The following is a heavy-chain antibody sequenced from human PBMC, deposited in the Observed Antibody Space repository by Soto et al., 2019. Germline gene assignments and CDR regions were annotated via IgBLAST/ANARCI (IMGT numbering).Heavy chain of an antibody. CDR2: INAGNGNT. J-gene: IGHJ4*02. CDR1: GYTFTSYA. Sequence: ASVKVSCKASGYTFTSYAMHWVRQAPGQRLEWMGWINAGNGNTKYSQKFQGRVTITRDTSASTAYMELSSLRSEDTAVYYCATRLTGYHNEFDYWGQGTLVTVSS. V-gene: IGHV1-3*01. D-gene: IGHD3-9*01. CDR3: ATRLTGYHNEFDY.